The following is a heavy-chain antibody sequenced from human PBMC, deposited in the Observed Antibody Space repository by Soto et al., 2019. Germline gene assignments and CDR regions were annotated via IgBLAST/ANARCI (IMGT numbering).Heavy chain of an antibody. J-gene: IGHJ5*02. D-gene: IGHD3-10*01. CDR1: GGSISSSSYC. CDR2: IYYSGST. Sequence: KTSETLSLTCTVSGGSISSSSYCWGWIRQPPGKGLEWIGSIYYSGSTYYNPSLKSRVTISVDTSKNQFSLKLSSVTAADTAVYYCARHPEVVRGVISESWFDPWGQGTLVTVSS. V-gene: IGHV4-39*01. CDR3: ARHPEVVRGVISESWFDP.